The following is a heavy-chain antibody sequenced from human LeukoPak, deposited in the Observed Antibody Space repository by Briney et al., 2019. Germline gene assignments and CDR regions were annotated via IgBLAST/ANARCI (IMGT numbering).Heavy chain of an antibody. Sequence: GSLRLSCAASGFTFSSYGMSWVRQAPGKGLEWVSAISGSGGSTYYADSVKGRFTISRDNAQNSLYLQMNSLRAEDTAVYYCARDRSPGNFDYWGQGTLVTVSS. CDR2: ISGSGGST. J-gene: IGHJ4*02. V-gene: IGHV3-23*01. CDR3: ARDRSPGNFDY. D-gene: IGHD3-10*01. CDR1: GFTFSSYG.